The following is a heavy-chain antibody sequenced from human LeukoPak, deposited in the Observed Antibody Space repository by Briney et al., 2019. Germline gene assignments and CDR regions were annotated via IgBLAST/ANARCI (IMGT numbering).Heavy chain of an antibody. CDR2: IYYSGST. CDR1: GGSIRSYY. V-gene: IGHV4-39*01. D-gene: IGHD2-2*02. CDR3: ARRGCYNCNHFDY. J-gene: IGHJ4*02. Sequence: SETLSLTCTVSGGSIRSYYWGWIRQPPGKGLEWIGSIYYSGSTYYNPSLKSRVTISVDTSKNQFSLKLSSVTAADTAVYYCARRGCYNCNHFDYWSQGTLVTVSS.